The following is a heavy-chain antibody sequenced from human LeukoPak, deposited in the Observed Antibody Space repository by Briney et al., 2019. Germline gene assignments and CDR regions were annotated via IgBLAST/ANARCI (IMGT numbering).Heavy chain of an antibody. CDR3: AKDGRGSYPIYYFDY. J-gene: IGHJ4*02. D-gene: IGHD1-26*01. V-gene: IGHV3-64*01. Sequence: PGGSPRLSCAASGFTFSSYAMHWVRQAPGKGLEYVSAISSNGGSTYYANSVKGRFTISRDNSKNTLYLQMGSLRAEDMAVYYCAKDGRGSYPIYYFDYWGQGTLVTVSS. CDR2: ISSNGGST. CDR1: GFTFSSYA.